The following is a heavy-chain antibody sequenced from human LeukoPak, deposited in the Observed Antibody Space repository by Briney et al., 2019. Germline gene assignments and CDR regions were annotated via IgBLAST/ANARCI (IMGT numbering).Heavy chain of an antibody. CDR1: GYSFTSYW. Sequence: GESLKISCKGSGYSFTSYWIGWVRQMPGKGLEGMGIIYPGDSDTRYSTSFQGQVTISPDKSISTAYLQWSSLEASDTAMYYCARLYMVVVPGVTPYYFDYWGQGTLVTVSS. V-gene: IGHV5-51*01. D-gene: IGHD2-2*02. CDR2: IYPGDSDT. CDR3: ARLYMVVVPGVTPYYFDY. J-gene: IGHJ4*02.